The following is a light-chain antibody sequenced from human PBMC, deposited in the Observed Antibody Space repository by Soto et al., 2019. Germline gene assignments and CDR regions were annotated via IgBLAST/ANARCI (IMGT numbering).Light chain of an antibody. V-gene: IGLV1-44*01. CDR1: NSNIGTYT. Sequence: QSVLTQPPSASGTPGQRVIISCSGSNSNIGTYTVNWYQQLPGTAPKLLIYTDYQRPSGVPDRFSGSRSGTSASLAISGLQSEDEADYYCDSYTSSRAYVFGIGTKLTVL. CDR3: DSYTSSRAYV. CDR2: TDY. J-gene: IGLJ1*01.